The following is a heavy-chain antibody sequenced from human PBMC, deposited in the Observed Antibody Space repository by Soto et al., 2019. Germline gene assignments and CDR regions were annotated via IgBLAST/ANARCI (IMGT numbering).Heavy chain of an antibody. Sequence: SETLSLTCAVSGGSTRHSSYFWGWIRQPPGKGLEWIASVYYSGTPYYNPSLKSRVTISIATSKNQFSMRLSSVTAADTAVYYCTDMRGQWLPRDWGRGIMVTVSS. J-gene: IGHJ4*02. V-gene: IGHV4-39*01. D-gene: IGHD6-19*01. CDR2: VYYSGTP. CDR3: TDMRGQWLPRD. CDR1: GGSTRHSSYF.